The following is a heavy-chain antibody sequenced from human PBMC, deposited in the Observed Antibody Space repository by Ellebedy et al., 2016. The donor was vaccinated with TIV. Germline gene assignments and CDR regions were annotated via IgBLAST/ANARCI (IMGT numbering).Heavy chain of an antibody. Sequence: GESLKISCAASGFTFNNYAMSSVRQAQGKGLEWVSTISNTGSRKYYADYVEGRFIISRDNSKRTLYLQMNSLRAEDTAIYYCAKGRGGGSDSSTPRYYFDYWGLGTLVTVSS. CDR3: AKGRGGGSDSSTPRYYFDY. D-gene: IGHD2-2*01. V-gene: IGHV3-23*01. J-gene: IGHJ4*02. CDR2: ISNTGSRK. CDR1: GFTFNNYA.